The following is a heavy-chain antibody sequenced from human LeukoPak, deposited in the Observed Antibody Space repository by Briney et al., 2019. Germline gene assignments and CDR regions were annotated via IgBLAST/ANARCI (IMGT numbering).Heavy chain of an antibody. CDR2: IKRKADGGPT. J-gene: IGHJ3*02. Sequence: GGSLRLSCVASGFTFSDAWVNWVRQAPGKGLEWVGRIKRKADGGPTDYAAPVKGRFTIARDDSKDTLYLQMNSLKTEDTAMYYCTTNDAFDIWGQGTMVTVSS. CDR1: GFTFSDAW. V-gene: IGHV3-15*01. CDR3: TTNDAFDI.